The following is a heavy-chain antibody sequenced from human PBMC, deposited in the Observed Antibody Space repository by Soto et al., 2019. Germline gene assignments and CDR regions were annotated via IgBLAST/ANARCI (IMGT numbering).Heavy chain of an antibody. CDR2: ISGSGGST. D-gene: IGHD6-6*01. Sequence: EVQLLESGGGLVQPGGSLRLSCAASGFTFSSYAMSWVRQAPGKGLEWVSAISGSGGSTYYADSVKGRFTISRDNSKNPLYLQMNSLRAEDTAVYYCAKDQVGEYSSSSLYYYGMDVWGQGTTVTVSS. CDR1: GFTFSSYA. V-gene: IGHV3-23*01. CDR3: AKDQVGEYSSSSLYYYGMDV. J-gene: IGHJ6*02.